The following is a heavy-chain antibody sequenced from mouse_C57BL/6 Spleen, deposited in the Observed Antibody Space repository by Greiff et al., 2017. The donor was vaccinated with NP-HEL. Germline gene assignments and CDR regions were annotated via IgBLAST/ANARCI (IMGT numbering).Heavy chain of an antibody. D-gene: IGHD2-4*01. CDR3: ARYDYGDY. J-gene: IGHJ2*01. V-gene: IGHV1-20*01. Sequence: VQLQQSGPELVKPGDSVKISCKASGYSFTGYFMNWVMQSHGKSLEWIGRINPYNGDTFYTQKFKGKATLTVDQSSSTAHMELRSLTSEDSAVYYCARYDYGDYWGQGTTLTVSS. CDR1: GYSFTGYF. CDR2: INPYNGDT.